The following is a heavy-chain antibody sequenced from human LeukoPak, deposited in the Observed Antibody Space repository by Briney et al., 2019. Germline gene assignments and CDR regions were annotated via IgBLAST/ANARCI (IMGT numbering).Heavy chain of an antibody. J-gene: IGHJ6*02. D-gene: IGHD3-16*01. CDR1: GFTSRNYG. CDR2: TSYDETHK. V-gene: IGHV3-30*18. Sequence: PGGSLRLSRVASGFTSRNYGMPWGRQPPGQGLKWVAVTSYDETHKYYADSVKGRFTISRDNSKNTLYLQMNSLRAEDTAAYYCAKGSGELGADYGTDVWGQGTTVTVSS. CDR3: AKGSGELGADYGTDV.